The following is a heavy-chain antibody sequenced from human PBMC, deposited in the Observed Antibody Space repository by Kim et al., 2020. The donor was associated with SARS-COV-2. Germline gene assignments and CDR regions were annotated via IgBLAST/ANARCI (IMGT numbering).Heavy chain of an antibody. CDR3: ARDPYYDILTPHGMDV. J-gene: IGHJ6*02. CDR2: IYSGGST. CDR1: GFTVSSNY. V-gene: IGHV3-66*01. Sequence: GGSLRRSCAASGFTVSSNYMSWVRQAPGKGLEWVSVIYSGGSTYYADSVKGRFTISRDNSKNTLYLQMNSLRAEDTAVYYCARDPYYDILTPHGMDVWGQGTTVTVSS. D-gene: IGHD3-9*01.